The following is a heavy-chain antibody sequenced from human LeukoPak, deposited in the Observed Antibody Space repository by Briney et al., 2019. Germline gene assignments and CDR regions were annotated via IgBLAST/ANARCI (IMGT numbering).Heavy chain of an antibody. D-gene: IGHD2-2*01. CDR1: GGSISSYY. CDR2: IYYSGST. Sequence: SETLSLTCTVSGGSISSYYWSWIRQPPGKGQEWIGYIYYSGSTNYNPSLKSRVTISVDTSKNQFSLKLSSVTAADTAVYYCARLVVVPAPWFDPWGQGTLVTVSS. V-gene: IGHV4-59*01. J-gene: IGHJ5*02. CDR3: ARLVVVPAPWFDP.